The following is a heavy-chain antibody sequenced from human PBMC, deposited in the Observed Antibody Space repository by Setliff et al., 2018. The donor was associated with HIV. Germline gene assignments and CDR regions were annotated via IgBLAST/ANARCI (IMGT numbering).Heavy chain of an antibody. D-gene: IGHD3-16*01. Sequence: GGSLRLSCEISGFTFSNYGMHWVRQAPGKGLEWVAFIRYDGSDKYYVDSVKGRFTVSRDNSKNTLYLQMNSLRPEDTALYYCAAVPWGHSSLIIDHWGQGTPVTVSS. CDR3: AAVPWGHSSLIIDH. V-gene: IGHV3-30*02. CDR1: GFTFSNYG. J-gene: IGHJ4*02. CDR2: IRYDGSDK.